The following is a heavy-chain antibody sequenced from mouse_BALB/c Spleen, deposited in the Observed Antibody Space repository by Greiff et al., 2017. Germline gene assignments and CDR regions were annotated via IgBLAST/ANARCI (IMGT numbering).Heavy chain of an antibody. J-gene: IGHJ3*01. D-gene: IGHD1-1*01. V-gene: IGHV1S41*01. Sequence: ELVKPGASVKLSCKASGYTFTSYWINWIKQRPGQGLEWIGRIAPGSGSTYYNEMFKGKATLTVDTSSSTAYIQLSSLSSEDSAVYFCARCRNYYGSSAFAYWGQGTLVTVSA. CDR2: IAPGSGST. CDR1: GYTFTSYW. CDR3: ARCRNYYGSSAFAY.